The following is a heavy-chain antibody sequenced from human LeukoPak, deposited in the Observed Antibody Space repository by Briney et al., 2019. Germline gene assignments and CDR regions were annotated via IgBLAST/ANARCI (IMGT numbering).Heavy chain of an antibody. V-gene: IGHV3-7*01. J-gene: IGHJ4*02. Sequence: GGSLRLSCAASGFTFSIYWMSWVRQTPGKGLEWVANIKQDGSEKYYVDSVKGRFTISRDNAKNSLYLQMNSLRAEDTAVYYCARDCSSTSCYVYWGQGTLVTVSS. CDR2: IKQDGSEK. CDR1: GFTFSIYW. D-gene: IGHD2-2*01. CDR3: ARDCSSTSCYVY.